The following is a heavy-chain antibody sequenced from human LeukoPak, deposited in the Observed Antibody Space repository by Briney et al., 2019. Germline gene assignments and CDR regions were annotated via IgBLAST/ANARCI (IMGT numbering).Heavy chain of an antibody. CDR2: IYYSGST. J-gene: IGHJ4*02. D-gene: IGHD3-3*01. Sequence: SETLSLTCAVYGGSFSSSSYYWGWIRQPPGKGLEWIGSIYYSGSTYYNPSLKSRVTISVDTSKNQFSLKLSSVTAADTAVYYCARELYYDFWSGYPDYFDYWGQGTLVTVSS. V-gene: IGHV4-39*02. CDR1: GGSFSSSSYY. CDR3: ARELYYDFWSGYPDYFDY.